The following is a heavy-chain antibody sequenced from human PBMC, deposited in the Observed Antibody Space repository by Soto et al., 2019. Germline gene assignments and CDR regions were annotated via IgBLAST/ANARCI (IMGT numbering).Heavy chain of an antibody. CDR2: IYYSGST. V-gene: IGHV4-39*01. J-gene: IGHJ4*02. D-gene: IGHD3-10*01. Sequence: SETLSLTCTVSGGSISSSSYYWGWIRQPPGKGLEWIGSIYYSGSTYYNPSLKSRVTISVDTSKNQFSLKLSSVTAADTAVYYCESTQPSWFGESISPYRRDYWGQGTLVTVSS. CDR1: GGSISSSSYY. CDR3: ESTQPSWFGESISPYRRDY.